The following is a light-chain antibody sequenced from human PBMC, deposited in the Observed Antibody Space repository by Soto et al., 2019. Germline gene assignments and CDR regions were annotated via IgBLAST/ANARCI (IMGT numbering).Light chain of an antibody. V-gene: IGKV1-5*01. J-gene: IGKJ4*01. CDR1: QSSNNW. CDR2: AAS. CDR3: QQYDDYPLT. Sequence: DIQMTQSPSTLSASVGDRVTITCRATQSSNNWLAWYEQKTGTDPKFLIYAASTLESGVTSRFSGSGSGTEFTLTISSLQADDCAPYCCQQYDDYPLTFGGGIKVEIK.